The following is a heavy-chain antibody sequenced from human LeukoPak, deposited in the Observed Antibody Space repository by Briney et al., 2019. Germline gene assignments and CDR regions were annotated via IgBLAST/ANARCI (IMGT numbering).Heavy chain of an antibody. CDR1: GFTFSSYA. J-gene: IGHJ4*02. CDR2: ISYDGSNK. D-gene: IGHD6-13*01. Sequence: PGGSLRLSCAASGFTFSSYAMHWVRQAPGKGLEWVAVISYDGSNKYYADSVKGRFTISRDNSKNTLYLQMNSLRAEDTAVYYCAKDRQAAAGTPDYWGQGTLVTVSS. V-gene: IGHV3-30-3*01. CDR3: AKDRQAAAGTPDY.